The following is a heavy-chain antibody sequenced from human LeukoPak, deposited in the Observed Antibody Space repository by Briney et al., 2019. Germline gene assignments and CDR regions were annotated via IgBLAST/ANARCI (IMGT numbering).Heavy chain of an antibody. CDR1: XXTFXXXS. J-gene: IGHJ4*02. D-gene: IGHD6-13*01. CDR3: ARAQQLAFDY. Sequence: LSCXXXXXTFXXXSMNWVRQAPGKGLEWVSYISSSSSTIYYADSVKGRFTISRDNAKNSLYLQMNSLRDEDTAVYYCARAQQLAFDYWGQGTLVTVSS. V-gene: IGHV3-48*02. CDR2: ISSSSSTI.